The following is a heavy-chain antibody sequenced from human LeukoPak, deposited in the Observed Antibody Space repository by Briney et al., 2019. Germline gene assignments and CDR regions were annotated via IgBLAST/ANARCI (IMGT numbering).Heavy chain of an antibody. CDR1: GLTFSSYE. CDR3: ARDEAGYYYDSSGYQSFDY. Sequence: GGSLRLSCAASGLTFSSYEMNWVRQAPGKGLEWVSYISSSGSTIYYADSVKGRFTISRDNAKNSLYLQMNSLRAEDTAVYYCARDEAGYYYDSSGYQSFDYWGQGTLVTVSS. CDR2: ISSSGSTI. J-gene: IGHJ4*02. V-gene: IGHV3-48*03. D-gene: IGHD3-22*01.